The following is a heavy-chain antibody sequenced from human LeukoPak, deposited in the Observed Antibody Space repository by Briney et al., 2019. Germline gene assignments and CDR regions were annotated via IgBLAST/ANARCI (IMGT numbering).Heavy chain of an antibody. J-gene: IGHJ3*02. CDR2: ISSSGSTI. V-gene: IGHV3-48*03. CDR3: ARRDSGYIFGIGAFDI. CDR1: GFTFSSYE. D-gene: IGHD3-10*02. Sequence: GGSLRLSCAASGFTFSSYEVNWVRQAPGKGLEWVSYISSSGSTIYYADSVKGRFTISRDNAKNSLYLQMNSLRAEDTAVYYCARRDSGYIFGIGAFDIWGQATMVTVSS.